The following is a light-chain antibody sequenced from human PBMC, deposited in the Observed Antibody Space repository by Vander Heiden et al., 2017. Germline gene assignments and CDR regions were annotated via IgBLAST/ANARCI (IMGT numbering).Light chain of an antibody. J-gene: IGKJ2*01. CDR3: QQCDSTPQT. V-gene: IGKV1-39*01. CDR2: AAS. Sequence: DIQLTQSQSSLSASVGDRFSITFLSSQSISSYLNWYQQKPGKAPKLLIYAASSLESGVPSRFSGSGSGTDFTLTISSLQPEDVATYYCQQCDSTPQTFGQGTKLEIK. CDR1: QSISSY.